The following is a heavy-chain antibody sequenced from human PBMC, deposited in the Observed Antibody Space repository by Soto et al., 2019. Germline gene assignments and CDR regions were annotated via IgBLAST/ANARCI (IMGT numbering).Heavy chain of an antibody. J-gene: IGHJ4*02. Sequence: PGGSLRLSCAASGFTFSNVWLSWVRQGPGKGLEWLGRIKSRTENETTDYASPARGRFIISRDDSKNMLYLQLNSLKSEDTGVYYCVKVSPHANSWFDYWGQGTPGTLSS. CDR2: IKSRTENETT. V-gene: IGHV3-15*01. CDR3: VKVSPHANSWFDY. CDR1: GFTFSNVW. D-gene: IGHD2-2*01.